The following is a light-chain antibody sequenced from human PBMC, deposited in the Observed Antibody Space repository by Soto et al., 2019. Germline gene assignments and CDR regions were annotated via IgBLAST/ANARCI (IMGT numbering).Light chain of an antibody. V-gene: IGLV2-14*01. CDR1: SSDVGGYNY. Sequence: QSALTQPASVSGSPGQSITTSCTGTSSDVGGYNYVSWYQQHPGKAPKLMIYDVSNRPSGVSNRFSGSKSGNTASLTISGLQAEDEADYYCNSYTSSSTPYVFGTGTKLTVL. J-gene: IGLJ1*01. CDR2: DVS. CDR3: NSYTSSSTPYV.